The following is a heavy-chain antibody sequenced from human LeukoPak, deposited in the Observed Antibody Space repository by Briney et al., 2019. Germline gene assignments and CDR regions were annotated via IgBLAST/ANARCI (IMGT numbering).Heavy chain of an antibody. J-gene: IGHJ4*02. CDR1: GFTFSTCW. D-gene: IGHD3-10*01. CDR2: INSDGSST. V-gene: IGHV3-74*01. Sequence: GGSLRLSCAASGFTFSTCWMHWVRQAPGKGLVWVSRINSDGSSTSYADSVKGRFTISRDNAKNTLYLQMNSLRAEDTAVYYCARDASGSYGLKANGYWGQGTLITVSS. CDR3: ARDASGSYGLKANGY.